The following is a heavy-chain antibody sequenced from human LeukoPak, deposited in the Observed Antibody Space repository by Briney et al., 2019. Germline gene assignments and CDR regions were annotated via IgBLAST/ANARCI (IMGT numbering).Heavy chain of an antibody. CDR2: IKQDGSEI. D-gene: IGHD2-21*02. CDR3: ARDRTVTAGIDY. J-gene: IGHJ4*02. CDR1: GLTVSSNY. Sequence: GGSLRLSCAASGLTVSSNYMSWVRQGPGKGLEWVANIKQDGSEIYYLDSVKGRFTISRDNAKTSLYLQMNSLRAEDTAVYYCARDRTVTAGIDYWGQGTLVTVSS. V-gene: IGHV3-7*01.